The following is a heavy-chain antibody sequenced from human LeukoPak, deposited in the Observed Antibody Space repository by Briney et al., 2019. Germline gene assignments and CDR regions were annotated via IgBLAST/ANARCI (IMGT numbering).Heavy chain of an antibody. V-gene: IGHV4-34*01. J-gene: IGHJ4*02. CDR1: GGSFSGYY. Sequence: PETLSLTCAVYGGSFSGYYWSWIRQPPGKGLEWIGEISHSGSTNYNPSLKSRVTISVDTSKNQFSLKLSSVTAADTSVYYCARGGSRIVVVVAARKPHYFDYWGQGTLVTVSS. CDR2: ISHSGST. D-gene: IGHD2-15*01. CDR3: ARGGSRIVVVVAARKPHYFDY.